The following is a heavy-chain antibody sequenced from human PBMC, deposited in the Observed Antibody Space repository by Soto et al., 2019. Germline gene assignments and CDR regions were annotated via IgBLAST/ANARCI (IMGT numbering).Heavy chain of an antibody. CDR2: ISGGGKDR. CDR1: GFTFSSYA. J-gene: IGHJ4*02. Sequence: EVQLLESWGGLVQPGGSLTLSCAASGFTFSSYAMSWVRQAPGRGLGWVSAISGGGKDRFYADSVRGRFTISRDNSRNTLYLHMNSLRAEATAVHYCARSLFIASTDTEPFDSWGQGTLVTVSS. D-gene: IGHD6-13*01. V-gene: IGHV3-23*01. CDR3: ARSLFIASTDTEPFDS.